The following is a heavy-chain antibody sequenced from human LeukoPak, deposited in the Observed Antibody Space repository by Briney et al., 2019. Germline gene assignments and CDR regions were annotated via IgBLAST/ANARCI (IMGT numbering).Heavy chain of an antibody. V-gene: IGHV4-30-4*01. CDR2: IYYSRST. Sequence: SETLSLTCTVSGGPISSGDYYWSWIRQPPGKGLEWIGYIYYSRSTYYNPSLESRVTISLDTSKNQFSLKLSSVTAADTAVYYCARVGGWTNTIFGVVIQPQLDYWGQGTLVTVSS. CDR1: GGPISSGDYY. CDR3: ARVGGWTNTIFGVVIQPQLDY. J-gene: IGHJ4*02. D-gene: IGHD3-3*01.